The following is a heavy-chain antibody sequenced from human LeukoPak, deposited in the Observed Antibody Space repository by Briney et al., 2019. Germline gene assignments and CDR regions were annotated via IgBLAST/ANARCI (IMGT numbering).Heavy chain of an antibody. J-gene: IGHJ3*02. V-gene: IGHV4-39*07. CDR3: ARGRGDYVAFDI. CDR2: IYYSGST. CDR1: GGSISSSSYY. D-gene: IGHD4-17*01. Sequence: PSETLSLTCTVSGGSISSSSYYWGWIRQPPGTGLEWIGSIYYSGSTYYNPSLKSRVTISVDTSKNQFSLKLSSVTAADTAVYYCARGRGDYVAFDIWGQGTMVTVSS.